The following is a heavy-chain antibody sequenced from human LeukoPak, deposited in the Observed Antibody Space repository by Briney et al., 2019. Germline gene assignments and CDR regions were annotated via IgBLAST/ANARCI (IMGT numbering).Heavy chain of an antibody. J-gene: IGHJ4*02. V-gene: IGHV3-23*01. CDR1: GFTFSGYA. CDR3: AKDEKAIVVVPAAISFYFDY. D-gene: IGHD2-2*02. CDR2: ISGSGGST. Sequence: PGGSLRLSCAASGFTFSGYAMSWVRQAPGKGLEWVSAISGSGGSTYYADSVKGRFTISRNNSKNTLYLQMNSLRAEDTAVYYCAKDEKAIVVVPAAISFYFDYWGQGTLVTVSS.